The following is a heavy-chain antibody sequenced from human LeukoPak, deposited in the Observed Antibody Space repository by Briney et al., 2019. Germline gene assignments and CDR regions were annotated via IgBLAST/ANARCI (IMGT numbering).Heavy chain of an antibody. CDR3: AKDHPMIV. CDR1: GFTFSSYG. J-gene: IGHJ4*02. V-gene: IGHV3-30*18. D-gene: IGHD3-22*01. Sequence: GGSLRLSCAASGFTFSSYGMHWVRQAPGKGLEWVAVISYDGSNEYYADSVKGRFTISRDNSKNTLYLQMNSLRAEDTAVYYYAKDHPMIVGGQGTLVTVSS. CDR2: ISYDGSNE.